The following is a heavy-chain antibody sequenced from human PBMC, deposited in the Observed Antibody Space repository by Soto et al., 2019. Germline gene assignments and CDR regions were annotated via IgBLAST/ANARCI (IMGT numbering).Heavy chain of an antibody. V-gene: IGHV4-34*01. D-gene: IGHD6-13*01. CDR3: VRELARTVYAFDI. CDR1: GGSFSGYY. J-gene: IGHJ3*02. CDR2: INHSGST. Sequence: SETLSLTCAVYGGSFSGYYWSWIRQPPGKGLEWIGEINHSGSTNYNPSLKSRVTISVDTSKNQFSLKLSSVTAEDTAVYYCVRELARTVYAFDIWGQGTTVTVSS.